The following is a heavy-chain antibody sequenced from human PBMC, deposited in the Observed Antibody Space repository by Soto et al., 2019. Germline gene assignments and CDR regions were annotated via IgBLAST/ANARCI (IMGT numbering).Heavy chain of an antibody. CDR3: AREQESEYYYYYMDV. Sequence: ASVKVSCKASGYTFTSYAMHWVRQAPGQRLEWMGWINAGNGNTKYSQKFQGRVTITRDTSASTAYMELSSLRSEDTAVYYCAREQESEYYYYYMDVWGKGTTVTVSS. J-gene: IGHJ6*03. V-gene: IGHV1-3*01. CDR2: INAGNGNT. CDR1: GYTFTSYA.